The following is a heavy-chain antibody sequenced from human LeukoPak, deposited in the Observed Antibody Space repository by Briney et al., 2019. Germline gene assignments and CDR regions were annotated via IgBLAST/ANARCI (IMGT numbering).Heavy chain of an antibody. Sequence: GESLKISCAASGFTFSSYGMHWVRQAPGKGLEWVAVISYDGSNKYYADSVKGRFTISRDNSKNTLYLQMNSLRAEDTAVYYCAKDRYGLYYYGMDVWGQGTTVTVSS. V-gene: IGHV3-30*18. D-gene: IGHD3/OR15-3a*01. CDR2: ISYDGSNK. CDR1: GFTFSSYG. CDR3: AKDRYGLYYYGMDV. J-gene: IGHJ6*02.